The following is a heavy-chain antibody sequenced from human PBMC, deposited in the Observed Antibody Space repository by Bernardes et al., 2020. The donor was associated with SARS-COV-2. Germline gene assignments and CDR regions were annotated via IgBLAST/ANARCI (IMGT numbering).Heavy chain of an antibody. J-gene: IGHJ4*02. CDR1: GFTFSASA. D-gene: IGHD5-18*01. CDR3: TRWAYTYGYYFDY. V-gene: IGHV3-73*01. Sequence: GSLSLSCAASGFTFSASAMHWVRPASGKGLEWVGRIRSKPNNYATAYAASVKGRFTISRDDSKNTAYLQMNSLKTEDTAVYYCTRWAYTYGYYFDYLGQGTLVTVSS. CDR2: IRSKPNNYAT.